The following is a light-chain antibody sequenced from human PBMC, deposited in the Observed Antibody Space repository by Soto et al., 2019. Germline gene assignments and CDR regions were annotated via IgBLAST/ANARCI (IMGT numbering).Light chain of an antibody. CDR2: EGS. V-gene: IGLV2-23*01. J-gene: IGLJ1*01. CDR1: SSDVGSYNL. Sequence: QSVLTQPASVSGSPGQSITISCTGTSSDVGSYNLVSWYQQHPGKAPKLMIYEGSKRPSGVSNRFSGSKSGNTASLTIYGLQAEDEADYYCCSYAGSSPYVFGTGTKLTVL. CDR3: CSYAGSSPYV.